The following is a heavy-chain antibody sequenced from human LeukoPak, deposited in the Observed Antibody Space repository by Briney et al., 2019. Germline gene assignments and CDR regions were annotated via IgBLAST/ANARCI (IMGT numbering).Heavy chain of an antibody. J-gene: IGHJ4*02. V-gene: IGHV3-30*18. CDR1: GFTFSSYG. Sequence: PGGSLRLSCAASGFTFSSYGMHWVRQAPGKGLEWVAVISYDGSNKYYADSVKGRFTISRDNSKNTLYLQMNSLRAEDTAVYYCAKDRTAAVPYYYFDYWGQGTLVTVSS. CDR2: ISYDGSNK. CDR3: AKDRTAAVPYYYFDY. D-gene: IGHD1-1*01.